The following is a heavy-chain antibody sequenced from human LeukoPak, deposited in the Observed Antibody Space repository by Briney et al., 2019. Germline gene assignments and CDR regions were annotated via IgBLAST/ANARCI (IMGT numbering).Heavy chain of an antibody. CDR3: ARAGLRSSKSQYYYYMDV. CDR2: MNPNSGNT. J-gene: IGHJ6*03. D-gene: IGHD6-13*01. V-gene: IGHV1-8*03. Sequence: ASVKVSCKASGYTFTSYDINWVRQATGQGLEWMGWMNPNSGNTGYAQKFQGRVTITRNTSISTAYMELSSLRSEDTAVYYCARAGLRSSKSQYYYYMDVWGKGTTVTVSS. CDR1: GYTFTSYD.